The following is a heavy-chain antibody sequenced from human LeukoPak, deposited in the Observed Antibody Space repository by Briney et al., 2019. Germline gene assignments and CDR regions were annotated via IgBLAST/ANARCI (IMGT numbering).Heavy chain of an antibody. J-gene: IGHJ6*03. CDR2: MGSSGNTK. V-gene: IGHV3-11*01. CDR1: GFTFSDYY. CDR3: ARDPAITMVRGVATYYMDV. D-gene: IGHD3-10*01. Sequence: PGGSLRLSCAASGFTFSDYYMDWIRQAPGKGLEWVSYMGSSGNTKYYADSVRGRFTISRDNAKNSLYLQMNSLRAEDTAVYYCARDPAITMVRGVATYYMDVWGKGTTVTVSS.